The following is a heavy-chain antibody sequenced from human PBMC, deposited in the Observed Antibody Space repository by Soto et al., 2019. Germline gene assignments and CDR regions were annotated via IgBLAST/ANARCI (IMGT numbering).Heavy chain of an antibody. Sequence: SETLSLTCTVSGGPISSGDYYWSWIRQPPGKGLEWIGYMFYRGSADYNPSLKSRVSISVDTSKNQFSLELTSATAADTAVYYCAREALRGYGYYFDSWGQGTLVTVS. CDR1: GGPISSGDYY. CDR3: AREALRGYGYYFDS. J-gene: IGHJ4*02. V-gene: IGHV4-30-4*01. CDR2: MFYRGSA. D-gene: IGHD5-12*01.